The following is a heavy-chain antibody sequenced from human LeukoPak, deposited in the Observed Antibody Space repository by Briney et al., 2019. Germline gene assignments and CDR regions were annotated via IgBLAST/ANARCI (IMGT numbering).Heavy chain of an antibody. CDR3: ATLGLYYYGSGSFGY. J-gene: IGHJ4*02. CDR2: ISYDGSNK. V-gene: IGHV3-30-3*01. Sequence: PGGSLRLSCAASGFTFSSYAMHWVRQAPGKGLEWVAVISYDGSNKYYADSVKGRFTISRDNSKNTLYLRMNSLRAEDTAVYYCATLGLYYYGSGSFGYWGQGTPVTVSS. CDR1: GFTFSSYA. D-gene: IGHD3-10*01.